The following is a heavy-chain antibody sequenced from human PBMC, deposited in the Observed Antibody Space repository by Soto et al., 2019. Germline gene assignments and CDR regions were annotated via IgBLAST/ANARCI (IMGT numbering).Heavy chain of an antibody. CDR2: ISWNSGSI. D-gene: IGHD6-6*01. Sequence: GGLLRLSCAASGCTFDDYGMHWVRQAPGKGLEWVSGISWNSGSIGYADSVKGRFTISRDNAKNSLYLQMNSLRAEDTALYYCAKSDRAALDYWGQGTLVTVSS. J-gene: IGHJ4*02. CDR3: AKSDRAALDY. V-gene: IGHV3-9*01. CDR1: GCTFDDYG.